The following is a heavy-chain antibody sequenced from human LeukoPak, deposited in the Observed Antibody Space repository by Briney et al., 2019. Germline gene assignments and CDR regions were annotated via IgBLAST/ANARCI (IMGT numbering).Heavy chain of an antibody. CDR3: AREGYSSSWYY. V-gene: IGHV3-48*03. CDR1: GFTFSSYE. J-gene: IGHJ4*02. D-gene: IGHD6-13*01. CDR2: ISSSGSTI. Sequence: PGGSLRLSCAASGFTFSSYEMNWVRQAPGKGLEWVSYISSSGSTIYYADSVKGRFTISRDNAKNSLYLQMNSLRAEDTAVYYCAREGYSSSWYYWGQGTLVTVSS.